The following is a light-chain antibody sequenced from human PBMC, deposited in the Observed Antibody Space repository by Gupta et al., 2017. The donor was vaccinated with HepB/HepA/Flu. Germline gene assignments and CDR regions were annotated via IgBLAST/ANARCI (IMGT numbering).Light chain of an antibody. CDR3: QQYFNSPVT. CDR2: WAS. CDR1: PTIFHITSNKNF. Sequence: DHVMIQAPAFLAVSLGGRASINCKSSPTIFHITSNKNFLAWYQQKPGQSPRLLIYWASTRESGVPDRFSGSGSGTDFTLTINSLQAEDVAVYFCQQYFNSPVTFGGGTKVEIK. V-gene: IGKV4-1*01. J-gene: IGKJ4*01.